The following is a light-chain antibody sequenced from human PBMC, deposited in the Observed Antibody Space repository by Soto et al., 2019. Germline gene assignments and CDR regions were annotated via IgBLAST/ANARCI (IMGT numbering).Light chain of an antibody. CDR1: SSDVGSHNY. CDR2: EVN. J-gene: IGLJ1*01. Sequence: QSVLTQPASVSGSPGQSITISCTGTSSDVGSHNYVSWYQQHPGKAPKLMISEVNNRPSGVSNRFSGSKSGNTAYLTIPGLQVEDEAEYFCFSFTNTSNHVFGNGTKVTVL. V-gene: IGLV2-14*01. CDR3: FSFTNTSNHV.